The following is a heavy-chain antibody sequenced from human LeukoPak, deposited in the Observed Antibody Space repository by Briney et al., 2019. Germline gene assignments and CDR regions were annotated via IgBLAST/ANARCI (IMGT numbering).Heavy chain of an antibody. J-gene: IGHJ4*02. D-gene: IGHD5-18*01. CDR1: GFTFSSYA. CDR3: ARDLWGSYGLRYYFDY. CDR2: ISYDGSNK. V-gene: IGHV3-30*04. Sequence: GRSLRLSCAASGFTFSSYAMHWVRQAPGKGLEWVAVISYDGSNKYYADSVKGRLTISRDNSKNTLYLQMNSLRAEDTAVYYCARDLWGSYGLRYYFDYWGQGTLVTVSS.